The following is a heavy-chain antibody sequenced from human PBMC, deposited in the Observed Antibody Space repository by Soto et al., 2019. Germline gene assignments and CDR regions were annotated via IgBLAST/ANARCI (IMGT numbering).Heavy chain of an antibody. D-gene: IGHD3-10*01. J-gene: IGHJ6*02. V-gene: IGHV3-11*01. CDR2: ISSSGSTI. CDR3: ARDITMVRGVKYYYYYGMDV. CDR1: GFTFSDYY. Sequence: GGSLRLSCAASGFTFSDYYMSWIRQAPGKGLEWVSYISSSGSTIYYADSVKGRFTISRDNAKNSLYLQMNSLRAEDTAVYYCARDITMVRGVKYYYYYGMDVWGQGTTVTVSS.